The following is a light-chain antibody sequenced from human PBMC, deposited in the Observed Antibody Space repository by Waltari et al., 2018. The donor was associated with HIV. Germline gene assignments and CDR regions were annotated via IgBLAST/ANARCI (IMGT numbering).Light chain of an antibody. CDR1: RNDIGPYNY. CDR2: EVN. Sequence: QSALTQPPAASGSPGQSVTISCTGTRNDIGPYNYVSWYQQHPDKAPRLLIYEVNKRPSGVPGRFSGSKSGNTASLTVAGLQAEDEADYYCSSYAGSGNLLLFGGGTKVTVL. J-gene: IGLJ6*01. V-gene: IGLV2-8*01. CDR3: SSYAGSGNLLL.